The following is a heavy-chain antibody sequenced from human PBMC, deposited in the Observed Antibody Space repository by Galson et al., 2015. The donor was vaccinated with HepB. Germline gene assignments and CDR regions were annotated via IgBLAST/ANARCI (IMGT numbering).Heavy chain of an antibody. V-gene: IGHV1-69*10. CDR1: GGTFSSYA. CDR2: IIPILGIT. Sequence: SVKVSCKASGGTFSSYAISWVRQAPGQGLEWMGGIIPILGITNYAQKFQGRVTITADKSTSTAYMELSSLRSEDTAVYYCAGRIAAAGTPFDPWGQGTLVTVSS. D-gene: IGHD6-13*01. CDR3: AGRIAAAGTPFDP. J-gene: IGHJ5*02.